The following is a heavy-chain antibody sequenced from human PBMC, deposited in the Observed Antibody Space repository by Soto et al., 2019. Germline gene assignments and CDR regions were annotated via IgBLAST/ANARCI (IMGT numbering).Heavy chain of an antibody. CDR3: AHRRGAVVVPAAIVGWFDP. CDR2: IYWDDDK. D-gene: IGHD2-2*02. J-gene: IGHJ5*02. Sequence: SGPTLVNPTQTLTLTCTFSGFSLSTSGVGVGWIRQPPGKALEWLALIYWDDDKRYSPSLKSRLTITKDTSKNQVVLTMTNMDPVDTATYYCAHRRGAVVVPAAIVGWFDPWGQGTLVTVSS. V-gene: IGHV2-5*02. CDR1: GFSLSTSGVG.